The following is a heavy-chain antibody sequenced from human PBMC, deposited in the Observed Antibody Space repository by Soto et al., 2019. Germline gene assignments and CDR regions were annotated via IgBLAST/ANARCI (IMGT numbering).Heavy chain of an antibody. J-gene: IGHJ5*02. CDR2: ISSSGSTI. D-gene: IGHD1-26*01. CDR1: GFTFRSYE. V-gene: IGHV3-48*03. CDR3: ARASVGVQEGWFDP. Sequence: EVQLVESGGGLVQPGGSLRLSCAASGFTFRSYEMNWVRQAPGKGLEWVSYISSSGSTIHYADSVKGRFTISRDNAKNSLSLQMNSLRAEATAVYYCARASVGVQEGWFDPWGQGTLVTVSS.